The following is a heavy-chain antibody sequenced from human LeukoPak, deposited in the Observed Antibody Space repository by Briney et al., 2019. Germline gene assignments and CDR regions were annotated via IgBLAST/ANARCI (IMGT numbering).Heavy chain of an antibody. CDR3: TTRSPARYCSDGACYSSADY. D-gene: IGHD2-15*01. CDR1: GFTFSSYG. CDR2: IWYDGSNK. V-gene: IGHV3-33*01. Sequence: GGSLRLSCAASGFTFSSYGMHWVRQAPGKGLEWVAVIWYDGSNKYYGDSVKGRFTISRDNSKNTLYLQMNSLNTEDTAMYYCTTRSPARYCSDGACYSSADYWGQGTLVTVSS. J-gene: IGHJ4*02.